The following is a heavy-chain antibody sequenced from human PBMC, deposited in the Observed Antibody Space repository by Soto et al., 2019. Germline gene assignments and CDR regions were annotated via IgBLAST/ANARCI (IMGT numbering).Heavy chain of an antibody. CDR3: ARELTIGSLDY. CDR2: IWYDGSNK. V-gene: IGHV3-33*01. J-gene: IGHJ4*02. Sequence: QVQLVESGGGVVQPGRSLRLSCAASGFTFSDYGMHWVRQAPGKGLEWVAVIWYDGSNKYYADSVKGRFTISRDNSKNTLFLQRNSLRAEDTAVYHCARELTIGSLDYWGQGSLVTVSP. CDR1: GFTFSDYG. D-gene: IGHD1-26*01.